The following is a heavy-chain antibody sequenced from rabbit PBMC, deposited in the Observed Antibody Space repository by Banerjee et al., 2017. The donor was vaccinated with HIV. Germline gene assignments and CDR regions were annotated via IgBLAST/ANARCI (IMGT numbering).Heavy chain of an antibody. Sequence: QEQLVESGGGLVQPGASLTLTCTASGFTFSSSYYMSWVRQAPGKGLEWIGCMHTSSGSTWYANWAKGRFTISKTSSTTVTLQMTSLAAADTATYFCRAGSAGSDFQLWGPGTLVTVS. D-gene: IGHD4-2*01. CDR3: RAGSAGSDFQL. V-gene: IGHV1S45*01. CDR2: MHTSSGST. J-gene: IGHJ4*01. CDR1: GFTFSSSYY.